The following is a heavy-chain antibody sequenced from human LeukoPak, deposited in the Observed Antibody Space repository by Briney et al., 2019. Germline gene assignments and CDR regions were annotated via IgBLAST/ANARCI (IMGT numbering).Heavy chain of an antibody. V-gene: IGHV4-39*01. D-gene: IGHD6-19*01. CDR3: ARHYRGALAGTMGAFDI. Sequence: SQTLSLTCTVSGGSISSGDYYWSWIRQPPGKGLEWTGSIHYSGSTYYDASFKSRVTMSVDTSKNQFSLKLSPVTAADTAVYYCARHYRGALAGTMGAFDIWGQGTMVTVSS. CDR2: IHYSGST. J-gene: IGHJ3*02. CDR1: GGSISSGDYY.